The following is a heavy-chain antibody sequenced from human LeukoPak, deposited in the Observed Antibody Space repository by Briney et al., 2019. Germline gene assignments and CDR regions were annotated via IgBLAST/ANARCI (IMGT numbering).Heavy chain of an antibody. CDR2: INPNSGGT. D-gene: IGHD3-10*01. J-gene: IGHJ5*02. CDR3: ARDNRSLLWFGELPYNWFDP. Sequence: ASVKVSCKASGYTFTGYYMHWVRQAPGQGLEWMGWINPNSGGTNYAQKFQGWVTMTRDTSISTAYMELSRLRSDDTAVYYCARDNRSLLWFGELPYNWFDPWGQGTLVTFSS. CDR1: GYTFTGYY. V-gene: IGHV1-2*04.